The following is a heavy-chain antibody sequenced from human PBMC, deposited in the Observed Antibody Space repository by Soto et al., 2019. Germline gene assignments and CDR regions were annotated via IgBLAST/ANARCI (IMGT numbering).Heavy chain of an antibody. CDR3: ATSDYTRAIDY. V-gene: IGHV3-21*04. J-gene: IGHJ4*02. D-gene: IGHD4-4*01. CDR2: ISSSSSYT. CDR1: GFTFSSYS. Sequence: GGSLRLSCAASGFTFSSYSMNWVRQAPGKGLEWVSSISSSSSYTYYADSVKGRFTISRHNSKNTLFLQMNSLRPEDSAVYYCATSDYTRAIDYWGQGTLVTVSS.